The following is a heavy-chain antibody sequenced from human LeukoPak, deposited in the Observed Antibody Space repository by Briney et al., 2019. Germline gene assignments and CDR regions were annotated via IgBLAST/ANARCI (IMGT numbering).Heavy chain of an antibody. J-gene: IGHJ5*02. D-gene: IGHD3-10*01. Sequence: SETLSLTCAVYGGSFSGYYWSWIRQPPGKGLEWIGEINHSGSTNYNLSLKSRVTISVDTSKNQFSLKLSSVTAADTAVYYCARGPPYGSGNLDPWGQGTLVTVSS. V-gene: IGHV4-34*01. CDR3: ARGPPYGSGNLDP. CDR2: INHSGST. CDR1: GGSFSGYY.